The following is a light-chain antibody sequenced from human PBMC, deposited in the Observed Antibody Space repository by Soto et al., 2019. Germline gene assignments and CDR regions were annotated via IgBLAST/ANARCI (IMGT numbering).Light chain of an antibody. CDR3: QQSFSVPYT. CDR1: QSITTS. V-gene: IGKV1-39*01. J-gene: IGKJ2*01. CDR2: GSS. Sequence: DVQLTQSPSSLSASIGDTVTISCRSSQSITTSLNWYQQKPGKPPALLIYGSSARQIGVPHRFSASGSGTDFTLNITTPQPEDAATYYCQQSFSVPYTFGQGTRVDI.